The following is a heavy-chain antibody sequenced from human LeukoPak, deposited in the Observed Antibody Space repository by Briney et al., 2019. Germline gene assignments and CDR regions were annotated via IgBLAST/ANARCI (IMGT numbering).Heavy chain of an antibody. Sequence: GGSLRLSCAASGFTFSSYWMHWVRQAPGKGLVWVSRINSDGSSTSYADSVKGRFTISRDNAKNTLYLQMNSLRAEDTAVYYCARESDYYDRSGYYDYWGQGTLVTVSS. CDR1: GFTFSSYW. J-gene: IGHJ4*02. CDR2: INSDGSST. CDR3: ARESDYYDRSGYYDY. D-gene: IGHD3-22*01. V-gene: IGHV3-74*01.